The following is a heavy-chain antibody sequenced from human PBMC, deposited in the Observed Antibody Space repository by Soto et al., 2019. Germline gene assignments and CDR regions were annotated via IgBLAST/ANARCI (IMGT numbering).Heavy chain of an antibody. D-gene: IGHD4-4*01. CDR2: IKNDGRTT. Sequence: EVQLVESGGGLVQPGGSLRLSCAASGFSFSSYWMHWVRQVQGKGPVWVARIKNDGRTTTYADFVKGRFTISRDNTKNTLNLQMNSLRAEDTAVYYCASPVHGYSEHNNWFDVWGQGTLVTVSS. CDR3: ASPVHGYSEHNNWFDV. CDR1: GFSFSSYW. V-gene: IGHV3-74*01. J-gene: IGHJ5*02.